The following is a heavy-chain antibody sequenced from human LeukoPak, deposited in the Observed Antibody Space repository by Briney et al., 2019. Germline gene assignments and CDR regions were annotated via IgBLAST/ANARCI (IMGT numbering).Heavy chain of an antibody. CDR3: AKPGRWIKAFDY. CDR1: GFTFSSYA. Sequence: PGGSLRLSCAASGFTFSSYAMSWVRQAPGKGLEWVSAISGSGGSTYYADSVKGRFTISRDNSKNTLYLQMNSLRAEDTAIYYCAKPGRWIKAFDYWGQGTLVTVSS. V-gene: IGHV3-23*01. D-gene: IGHD2-2*03. CDR2: ISGSGGST. J-gene: IGHJ4*02.